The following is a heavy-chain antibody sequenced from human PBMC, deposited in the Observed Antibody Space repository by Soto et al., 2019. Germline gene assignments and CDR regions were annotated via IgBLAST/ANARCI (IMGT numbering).Heavy chain of an antibody. Sequence: GGSLRLSCAASAFTVRSNYMSWVRQAPGKGLEWVSTISSDGGTYYTDSVKGRFAVSRDNSKNTLYLQMNSLTAEDTAVYYCARDVMSVAGSADYWGQGTLVTVSS. V-gene: IGHV3-53*01. CDR3: ARDVMSVAGSADY. CDR1: AFTVRSNY. CDR2: ISSDGGT. D-gene: IGHD6-19*01. J-gene: IGHJ4*02.